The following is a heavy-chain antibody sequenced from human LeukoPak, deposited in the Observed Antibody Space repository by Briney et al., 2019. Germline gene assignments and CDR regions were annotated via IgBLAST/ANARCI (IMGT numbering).Heavy chain of an antibody. J-gene: IGHJ4*02. CDR3: AVPTFRGDYELLDY. V-gene: IGHV1-8*02. D-gene: IGHD4-17*01. Sequence: ASVKVSCKASGGTFSSYAISWVRQAPGQGLEWMGWMNPNSGNTGYAQKFQGRVTMTRNTSISTAYMELSSLRSEDTAVYYCAVPTFRGDYELLDYWGQGTLVTVSS. CDR2: MNPNSGNT. CDR1: GGTFSSYA.